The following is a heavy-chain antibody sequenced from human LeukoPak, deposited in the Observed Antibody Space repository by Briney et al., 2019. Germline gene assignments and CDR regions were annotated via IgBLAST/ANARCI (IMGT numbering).Heavy chain of an antibody. D-gene: IGHD6-25*01. CDR1: GGSISSSSSY. CDR3: ARGPRRLGNWFDP. V-gene: IGHV4-39*07. CDR2: IYYSGSS. Sequence: SETLSLTCSVSGGSISSSSSYWGWIRQPPGKGLEWIGSIYYSGSSFDNPALKSRVTISVDTSKNQFSLKLSSVTAADTAVYYCARGPRRLGNWFDPWGQGTLVTVSS. J-gene: IGHJ5*02.